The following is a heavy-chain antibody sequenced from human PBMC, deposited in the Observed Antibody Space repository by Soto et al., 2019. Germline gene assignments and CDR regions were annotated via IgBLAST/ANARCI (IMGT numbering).Heavy chain of an antibody. CDR3: VMVDNYVTPTPQYV. CDR1: GYIFVNYG. CDR2: ISPYTGNT. V-gene: IGHV1-18*01. Sequence: QVQLVQSGDEVKKPGASVKVSCKASGYIFVNYGIAWVRQAPGQGLEWMGWISPYTGNTHSASKVQGRLTMTTDTSTSTAYMDLGSRTSDDTAVYYCVMVDNYVTPTPQYVWGQGTTVTVSS. J-gene: IGHJ6*02. D-gene: IGHD3-16*01.